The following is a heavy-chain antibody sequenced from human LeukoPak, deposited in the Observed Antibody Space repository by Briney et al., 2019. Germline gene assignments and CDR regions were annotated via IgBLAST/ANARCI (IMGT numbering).Heavy chain of an antibody. D-gene: IGHD3-22*01. V-gene: IGHV3-9*01. J-gene: IGHJ4*02. Sequence: GGSLRLSCAASGFTFDDYAMHWVRQAPGKGLEWVSGISWNSGSIGYADSVKGRFTISRDNAKNSLYLQMNSLRAEDTALYYCAKAIHYDSSGPSDYWGQGTLVTVSS. CDR3: AKAIHYDSSGPSDY. CDR2: ISWNSGSI. CDR1: GFTFDDYA.